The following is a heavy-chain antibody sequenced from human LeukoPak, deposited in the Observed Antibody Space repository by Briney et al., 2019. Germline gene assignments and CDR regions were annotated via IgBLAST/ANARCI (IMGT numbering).Heavy chain of an antibody. CDR3: ARGGDSNPCDY. CDR2: ISAYNGNT. D-gene: IGHD2-21*02. CDR1: GYTFTSYG. J-gene: IGHJ4*02. V-gene: IGHV1-18*01. Sequence: ASVKVSCKASGYTFTSYGITWVRQAPGQGLEWIGWISAYNGNTIYAQNLQGRITVTTDTSTNTAYMELGSLRSDDTAVYYCARGGDSNPCDYWGQGTLVTVSS.